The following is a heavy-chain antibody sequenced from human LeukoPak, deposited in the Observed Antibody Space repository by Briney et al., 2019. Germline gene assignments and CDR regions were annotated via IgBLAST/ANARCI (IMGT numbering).Heavy chain of an antibody. V-gene: IGHV3-30*02. Sequence: GGSLRLSCAASGFTFNSYGMHLVRQAPGKGLEWVSFIRYDGSNQYYADSVKGRFSISRDNSNNTLYLQMNSLTPEDTAVYFCARGYGESHFDYWGQVTLVTVSS. CDR3: ARGYGESHFDY. D-gene: IGHD5-18*01. J-gene: IGHJ4*02. CDR2: IRYDGSNQ. CDR1: GFTFNSYG.